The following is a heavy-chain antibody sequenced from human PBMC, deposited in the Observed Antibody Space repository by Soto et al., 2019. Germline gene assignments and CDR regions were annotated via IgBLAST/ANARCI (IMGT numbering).Heavy chain of an antibody. CDR3: ARDQDIVLLPAALTFYYYYGMDV. V-gene: IGHV3-21*01. CDR2: ISSSSSYI. D-gene: IGHD2-2*01. Sequence: GGSLRVRCAAAGLTFSSYGRNWVRKAPGKGLEWVSSISSSSSYIYYADSVKGRFTISRDNAKNSLYLQMNSLRAEDTAVYYCARDQDIVLLPAALTFYYYYGMDVWGHGTTVTVS. J-gene: IGHJ6*02. CDR1: GLTFSSYG.